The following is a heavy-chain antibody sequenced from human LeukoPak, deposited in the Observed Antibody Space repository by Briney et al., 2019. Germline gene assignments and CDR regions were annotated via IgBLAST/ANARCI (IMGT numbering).Heavy chain of an antibody. J-gene: IGHJ4*02. V-gene: IGHV4-38-2*02. CDR1: GYSISSGYY. CDR3: AREKNGNEPFDY. Sequence: ETLSLTCTVSGYSISSGYYWGWIRQPPGKGLEWIGYLYNTRNTYYNPSLKSRVTISVDTSKNQFSLKVSSVTAADTAVYYCAREKNGNEPFDYWGQGTLVTVSS. CDR2: LYNTRNT. D-gene: IGHD4-23*01.